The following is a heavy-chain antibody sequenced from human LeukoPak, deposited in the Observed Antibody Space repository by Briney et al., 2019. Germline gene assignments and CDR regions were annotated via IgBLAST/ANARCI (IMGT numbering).Heavy chain of an antibody. Sequence: GGSLRLSCAASGFTFSSYGMHWVRQAPGKGLEWVAVISYDGSNKYYADSVKGRFTISRDNSKNTLYLQMNSLRAEDTAVYYCAKEDSSGPGWGQGTLVTVSS. CDR3: AKEDSSGPG. CDR2: ISYDGSNK. V-gene: IGHV3-30*18. J-gene: IGHJ4*02. CDR1: GFTFSSYG. D-gene: IGHD3-22*01.